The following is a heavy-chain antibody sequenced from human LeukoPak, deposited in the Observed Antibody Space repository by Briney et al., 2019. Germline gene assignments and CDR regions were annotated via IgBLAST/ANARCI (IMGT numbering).Heavy chain of an antibody. CDR3: AKTFITMIVVVIPTAFDY. D-gene: IGHD3-22*01. J-gene: IGHJ4*02. CDR1: GFTFSSYA. Sequence: GGSLRLSCAASGFTFSSYAMSWVRQAPGKGLEWVSAISGSGGSTYYADSVKGRFTISRDNSKNALYLQMNSLRAEDTAVYYCAKTFITMIVVVIPTAFDYWGQGTLVTVSS. CDR2: ISGSGGST. V-gene: IGHV3-23*01.